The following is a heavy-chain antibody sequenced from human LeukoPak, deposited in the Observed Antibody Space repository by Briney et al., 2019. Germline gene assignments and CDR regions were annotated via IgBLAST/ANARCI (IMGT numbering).Heavy chain of an antibody. D-gene: IGHD1-26*01. CDR2: ISSSSSYI. CDR3: ARVIASGSSAFDY. J-gene: IGHJ4*02. CDR1: GFTFSSYS. V-gene: IGHV3-21*01. Sequence: GGSLRLSCAASGFTFSSYSMNWVRQAPGKGLEWVSSISSSSSYIYYADSVKGRFTISRDNAKNSLYLQMNSLRAEDTAVYYCARVIASGSSAFDYWAREPWSPSPQ.